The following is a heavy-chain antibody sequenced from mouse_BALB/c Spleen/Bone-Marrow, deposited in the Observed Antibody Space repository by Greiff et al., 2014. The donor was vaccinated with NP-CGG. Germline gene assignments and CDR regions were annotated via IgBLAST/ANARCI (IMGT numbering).Heavy chain of an antibody. J-gene: IGHJ4*01. D-gene: IGHD1-1*02. CDR3: ARSGGRYGAMDY. CDR1: GFTFSDFY. Sequence: EVMLVESGGGLVKPGGSLKLSCAASGFTFSDFYMFWFRQTPEKRLEWVASISDGGTYTYYPDSVKGRFTISRDNAKNNLYLQMSSLKSEDTAMYYCARSGGRYGAMDYWGQGTSVTVSS. CDR2: ISDGGTYT. V-gene: IGHV5-4*02.